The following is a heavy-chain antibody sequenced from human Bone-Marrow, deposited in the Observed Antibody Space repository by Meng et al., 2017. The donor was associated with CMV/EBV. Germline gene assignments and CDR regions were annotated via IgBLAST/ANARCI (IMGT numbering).Heavy chain of an antibody. V-gene: IGHV3-23*01. CDR1: GFTFSSYE. CDR3: AKDRCSTTSCPLDY. Sequence: GGSLRLSCAASGFTFSSYEMNWVRQAPGKGLEWVSTISGSGGTTSYVDSVQGRFIVSRDNSRNTLYLQMSSLRAEDTAIYYCAKDRCSTTSCPLDYWGQGTLVTVSS. CDR2: ISGSGGTT. J-gene: IGHJ4*02. D-gene: IGHD2-2*01.